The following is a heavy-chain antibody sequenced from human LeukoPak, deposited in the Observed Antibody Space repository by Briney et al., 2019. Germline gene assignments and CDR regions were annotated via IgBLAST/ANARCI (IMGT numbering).Heavy chain of an antibody. J-gene: IGHJ3*02. D-gene: IGHD6-19*01. CDR1: GGSISSSSYY. CDR3: ARLVRGLGSGWYRGAFDI. CDR2: IYYSGST. Sequence: PSETLSLTCTVSGGSISSSSYYWGWIRQPPGKGLEWIGSIYYSGSTYYNPSLKSRVTISADTSKNQFSLKLSSVTAADTAVYYCARLVRGLGSGWYRGAFDIWGQGTMVTVSS. V-gene: IGHV4-39*01.